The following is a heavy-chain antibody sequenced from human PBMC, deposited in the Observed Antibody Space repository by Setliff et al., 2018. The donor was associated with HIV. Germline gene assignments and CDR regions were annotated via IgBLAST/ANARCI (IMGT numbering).Heavy chain of an antibody. Sequence: SETLSLTCTVSGGSVSSGSYFWSWIRQPAGKGLEWIGHIFTSGSTSYNPSLKSRLTISVDTSQHQFSLKMSSVTAADTAVYYCARGLLVWLGEFSGWDTTHPYFYDYWGKGTLVTVS. D-gene: IGHD3-10*01. CDR1: GGSVSSGSYF. J-gene: IGHJ4*02. CDR3: ARGLLVWLGEFSGWDTTHPYFYDY. V-gene: IGHV4-61*09. CDR2: IFTSGST.